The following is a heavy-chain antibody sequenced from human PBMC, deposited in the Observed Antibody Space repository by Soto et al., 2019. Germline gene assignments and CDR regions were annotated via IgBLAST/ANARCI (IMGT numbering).Heavy chain of an antibody. CDR3: ARVDTALVTASY. CDR1: GYSFSSYA. D-gene: IGHD5-18*01. Sequence: QVQLVQSGAEVKKPGASVKVSCKASGYSFSSYAISWVRQAPGQGLEWMGWISAHNGKTTYPQKLQGRVTMTTDTSASTASMELRSLRSDDTAVYYCARVDTALVTASYCGQGTLVTVSS. CDR2: ISAHNGKT. V-gene: IGHV1-18*01. J-gene: IGHJ4*02.